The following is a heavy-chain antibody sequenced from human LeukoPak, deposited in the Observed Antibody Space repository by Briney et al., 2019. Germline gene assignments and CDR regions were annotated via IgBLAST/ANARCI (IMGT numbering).Heavy chain of an antibody. D-gene: IGHD4-17*01. J-gene: IGHJ6*02. CDR3: ARHPHTVTSDYYYYGMDV. CDR1: GYSFTSYW. V-gene: IGHV5-51*01. Sequence: GESLKISCKGSGYSFTSYWIGWVRQMPGKGLEWMGIIYPGDSDTRYSPSFQGQVTISADKSISTAYLQWSSLKASDTAIYYCARHPHTVTSDYYYYGMDVWGQGTTVTVSS. CDR2: IYPGDSDT.